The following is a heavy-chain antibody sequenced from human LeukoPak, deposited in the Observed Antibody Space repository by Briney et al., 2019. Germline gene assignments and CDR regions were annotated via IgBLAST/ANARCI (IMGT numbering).Heavy chain of an antibody. J-gene: IGHJ4*02. Sequence: ASVKVSCKVSGYTFTGYYMHWVRQAPGQGLEWMGWINPNSGGTNYAQKFQGRVTMTRDTSISTAYMELSRLRSDDTAVYYCARDRFLEWLFDYWGQGTLVTVSS. CDR3: ARDRFLEWLFDY. D-gene: IGHD3-3*01. CDR2: INPNSGGT. V-gene: IGHV1-2*02. CDR1: GYTFTGYY.